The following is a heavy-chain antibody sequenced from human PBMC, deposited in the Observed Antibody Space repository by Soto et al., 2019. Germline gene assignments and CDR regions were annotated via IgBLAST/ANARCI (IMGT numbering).Heavy chain of an antibody. D-gene: IGHD6-19*01. J-gene: IGHJ6*02. CDR2: IIPMIETP. CDR3: ARGESSWFSDV. Sequence: QVQLVQSGAEVKKPGSSVKVSCKASGGTFSSFAISWGRQVPGQGLEWMGGIIPMIETPNYAQKFQGRLTITADESTNIAYMDLSSLRSEDTAVYFCARGESSWFSDVWGQGTTVIVS. V-gene: IGHV1-69*01. CDR1: GGTFSSFA.